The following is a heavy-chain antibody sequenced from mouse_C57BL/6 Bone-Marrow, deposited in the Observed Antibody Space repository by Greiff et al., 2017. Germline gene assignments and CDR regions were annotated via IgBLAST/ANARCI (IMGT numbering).Heavy chain of an antibody. CDR1: GYTFTSYG. J-gene: IGHJ3*01. Sequence: QVQLQQSGAELARPGASVKLSCKASGYTFTSYGISWVKQRTGQGLEWIGEIYPRSGNTYYNEKFKGKATLTADKSSSTAYMELRSLTSEDSAVYFCASYYDYDWFAYWGQGTLVTVSA. CDR3: ASYYDYDWFAY. V-gene: IGHV1-81*01. CDR2: IYPRSGNT. D-gene: IGHD2-4*01.